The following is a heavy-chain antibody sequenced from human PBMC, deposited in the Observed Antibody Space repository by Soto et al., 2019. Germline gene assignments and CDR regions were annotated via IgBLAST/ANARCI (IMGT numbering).Heavy chain of an antibody. Sequence: ASVKLSCKASGYTFTSYAMHLVRQAPEQSLEWMGWINAGNGNTKYSQKFQGRVAITRDTSASTAYMQLSTLRSEDTAVYYCESLVTWNADTSMVFAVYYYGMDVWGQGTTVTVSS. CDR3: ESLVTWNADTSMVFAVYYYGMDV. V-gene: IGHV1-3*01. J-gene: IGHJ6*02. CDR1: GYTFTSYA. D-gene: IGHD5-18*01. CDR2: INAGNGNT.